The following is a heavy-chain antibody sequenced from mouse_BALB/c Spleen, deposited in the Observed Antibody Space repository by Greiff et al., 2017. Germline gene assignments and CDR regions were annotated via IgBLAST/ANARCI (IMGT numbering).Heavy chain of an antibody. J-gene: IGHJ2*01. CDR3: ARHDGYYDYFDY. Sequence: EVKLMESGGGLVKPGGSLKLSCAASGFAFSSYDMSWVRQTPEKRLEWVAYISSGGGSTYYPDTVKGRFTISRDNAKNTLYLQMSSLKSEDTAMYYCARHDGYYDYFDYWGQGTTLTVSS. V-gene: IGHV5-12-1*01. CDR2: ISSGGGST. D-gene: IGHD2-3*01. CDR1: GFAFSSYD.